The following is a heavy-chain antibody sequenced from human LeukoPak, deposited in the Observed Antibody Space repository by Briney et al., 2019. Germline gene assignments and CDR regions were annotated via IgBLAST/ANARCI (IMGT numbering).Heavy chain of an antibody. J-gene: IGHJ4*02. Sequence: GGSLRLSCAVSGFTFSSYAMNWVRQAPGKGLEWVSAISGSGVNTDHADSVKGRFTISRDNSKNTLYLQMNSLRAEDTAVYYCARDTVVRGVSLVYWGQGTLVTVSS. CDR1: GFTFSSYA. V-gene: IGHV3-23*01. CDR3: ARDTVVRGVSLVY. D-gene: IGHD3-10*01. CDR2: ISGSGVNT.